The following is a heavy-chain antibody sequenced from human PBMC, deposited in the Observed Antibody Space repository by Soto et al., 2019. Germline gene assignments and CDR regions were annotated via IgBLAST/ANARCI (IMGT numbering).Heavy chain of an antibody. J-gene: IGHJ6*02. D-gene: IGHD6-19*01. V-gene: IGHV3-21*01. Sequence: WGSLRLSCTASGCTFSSYSMNWVRQRQGKGLEWVSSSSSCSSYRYYSNSVRGRFTISRDNAKNKLYLHMNSPSAADTAVYYCARDNPTLFGPSGAEQFYYGMDVWGQGTTVTVSS. CDR3: ARDNPTLFGPSGAEQFYYGMDV. CDR2: SSSCSSYR. CDR1: GCTFSSYS.